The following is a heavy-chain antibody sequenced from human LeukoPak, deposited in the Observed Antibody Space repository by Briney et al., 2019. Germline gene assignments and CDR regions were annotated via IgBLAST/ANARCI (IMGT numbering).Heavy chain of an antibody. V-gene: IGHV3-20*04. D-gene: IGHD3-22*01. J-gene: IGHJ4*02. CDR1: GFTFSIYA. Sequence: PGGSLRLSCAASGFTFSIYAMSWVRQAPGKGLEWVSGINWNGGRTGYADSMKGRFIISRDNAKNSLYLQVNSLRAEDTALYYCARNFGGGDSSGPYYWGQGTLVTVSS. CDR3: ARNFGGGDSSGPYY. CDR2: INWNGGRT.